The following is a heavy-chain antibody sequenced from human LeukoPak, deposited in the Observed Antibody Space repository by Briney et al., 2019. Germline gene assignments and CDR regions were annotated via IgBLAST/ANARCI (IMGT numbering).Heavy chain of an antibody. D-gene: IGHD3-9*01. J-gene: IGHJ6*03. CDR3: AKAFGHDILTGYYYYYMDV. V-gene: IGHV3-23*01. Sequence: GGSLRLSCAVSKFTSSNYAMTWVRQAPGKGLEWVSGISGSGGTTYYADSVKGRFTISRDISKNTLRLQMNSLRAEDTAVYYCAKAFGHDILTGYYYYYMDVWGKGTTVTVSS. CDR1: KFTSSNYA. CDR2: ISGSGGTT.